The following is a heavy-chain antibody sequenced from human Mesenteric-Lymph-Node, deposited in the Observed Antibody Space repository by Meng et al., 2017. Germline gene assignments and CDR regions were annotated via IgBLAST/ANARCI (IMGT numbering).Heavy chain of an antibody. CDR2: IYSGGST. J-gene: IGHJ2*01. Sequence: EVQLGGTGGGLIQPGGSLRLSCAASGFTVSSNYMSWVRQAPGKGLEWVSVIYSGGSTYYADSVKGRFTISRDNSKNTLYLQMNSLRAEDTAVYYCARTVPKDWYFDLWGRGTLVTVSS. D-gene: IGHD1-1*01. CDR1: GFTVSSNY. CDR3: ARTVPKDWYFDL. V-gene: IGHV3-53*02.